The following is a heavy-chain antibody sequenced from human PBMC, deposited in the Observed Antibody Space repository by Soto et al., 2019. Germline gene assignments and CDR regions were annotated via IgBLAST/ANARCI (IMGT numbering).Heavy chain of an antibody. D-gene: IGHD6-6*01. J-gene: IGHJ4*02. Sequence: QVQLQESGPGLVKPSETLSLTCTVSGGSMRGYYWSWIRQPAGKELEWVGRMYTSGSTNYNPSLKSRVPLSVDTSKNQFSLRLSSVTAADTAVYYCARSLKLAHWAYWGQGSLVTVSS. CDR1: GGSMRGYY. V-gene: IGHV4-4*07. CDR3: ARSLKLAHWAY. CDR2: MYTSGST.